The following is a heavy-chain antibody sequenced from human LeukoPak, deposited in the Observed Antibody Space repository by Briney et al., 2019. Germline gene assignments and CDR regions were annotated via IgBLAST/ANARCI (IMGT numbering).Heavy chain of an antibody. Sequence: HPGRSLRLSCVASGFSFSGYAIHWVRQAPGKGLEWVALISYNGGRKDYADSVKGRFTIDRDNSKNTVYLQMNSLRPDDTAIYFCARQEARNYYYEGLDYWGQGNLVTVSS. V-gene: IGHV3-30*04. CDR3: ARQEARNYYYEGLDY. D-gene: IGHD3-22*01. J-gene: IGHJ4*02. CDR1: GFSFSGYA. CDR2: ISYNGGRK.